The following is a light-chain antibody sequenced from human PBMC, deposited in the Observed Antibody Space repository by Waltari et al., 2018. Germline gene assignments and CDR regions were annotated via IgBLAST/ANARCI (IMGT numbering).Light chain of an antibody. V-gene: IGLV2-23*02. CDR1: STTVGGSTL. Sequence: QSALTQPASVSGSPGQAITIYCTGTSTTVGGSTLVSWYRQYPGKAPELMIFGVSERPSGISNRLSGSKSGNTATLTISGLQAEDEADYYCLSYSGRSDYVFGTGTRV. CDR2: GVS. CDR3: LSYSGRSDYV. J-gene: IGLJ1*01.